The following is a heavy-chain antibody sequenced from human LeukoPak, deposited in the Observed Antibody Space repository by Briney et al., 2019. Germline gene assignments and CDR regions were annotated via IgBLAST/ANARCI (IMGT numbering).Heavy chain of an antibody. CDR3: ATPTSYYGSGSS. CDR2: IFHSGTT. V-gene: IGHV4-4*02. CDR1: GGSLSSRAW. Sequence: SGTLSLTCAVSGGSLSSRAWWTWVRQPPGKGLEWIGEIFHSGTTNYNPSLKSRVTMSVNKSRNQFSLELSSVTAADTAVYYCATPTSYYGSGSSWGQGTLVTVSS. D-gene: IGHD3-10*01. J-gene: IGHJ5*02.